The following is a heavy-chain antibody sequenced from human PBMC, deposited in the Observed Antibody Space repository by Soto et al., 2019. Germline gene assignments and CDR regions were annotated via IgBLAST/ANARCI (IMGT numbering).Heavy chain of an antibody. CDR1: GDTFSNYA. V-gene: IGHV1-69*13. CDR2: IVPMYRTP. Sequence: GXSVKVSCKASGDTFSNYAIDLVRQAPGQGLEWMGGIVPMYRTPLYAQKFQGRVTITADEVTSTAYMEVSSLRFDDTALYFSARGPDTAGLGPNWGQGTLVTVSS. J-gene: IGHJ4*02. CDR3: ARGPDTAGLGPN. D-gene: IGHD5-18*01.